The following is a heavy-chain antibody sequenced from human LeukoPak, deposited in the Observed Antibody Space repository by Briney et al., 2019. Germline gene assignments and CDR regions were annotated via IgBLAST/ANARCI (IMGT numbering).Heavy chain of an antibody. CDR2: ISSSGSTM. Sequence: GGSLRLSCVASGFTFRSYEMNWVRQAPGKGLEWVSYISSSGSTMYYADSVKGRFTISRDNAKNSLYLQMNSLRAEDTAVYYCAREALVGAYFDYWGQGTLVTVSS. CDR3: AREALVGAYFDY. J-gene: IGHJ4*02. CDR1: GFTFRSYE. D-gene: IGHD1-26*01. V-gene: IGHV3-48*03.